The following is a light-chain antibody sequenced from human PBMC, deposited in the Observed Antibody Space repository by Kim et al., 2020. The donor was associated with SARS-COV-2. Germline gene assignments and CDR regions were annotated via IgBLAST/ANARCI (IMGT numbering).Light chain of an antibody. CDR3: QQSYTIPLT. CDR1: QIIRKY. V-gene: IGKV1-33*01. Sequence: SRGDRVTITCQASQIIRKYLNWYQQRPGKAPQLLIYDVSNLQRGVPSRFSGSGSGTEFTLTISSLQPEDFATYYCQQSYTIPLTFGQGTRLEIK. CDR2: DVS. J-gene: IGKJ5*01.